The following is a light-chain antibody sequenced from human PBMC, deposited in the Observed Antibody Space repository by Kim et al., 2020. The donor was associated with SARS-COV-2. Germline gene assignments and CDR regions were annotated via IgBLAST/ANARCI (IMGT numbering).Light chain of an antibody. J-gene: IGKJ2*01. V-gene: IGKV1-27*01. CDR2: AAS. CDR3: KKCNNAPYT. Sequence: DIKMTQSPSSLSASVGDRVASTCRESQAISNYLAWYQQKPGKVPKLLNYAASTLQSGVPYRFSGSGSGTEFTLTISRLQPEDVATYYCKKCNNAPYTFGQGTKLEI. CDR1: QAISNY.